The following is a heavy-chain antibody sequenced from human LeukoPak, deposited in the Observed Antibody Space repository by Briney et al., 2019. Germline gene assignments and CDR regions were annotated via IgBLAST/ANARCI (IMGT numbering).Heavy chain of an antibody. J-gene: IGHJ2*01. CDR1: GGSISSSSYY. CDR2: IYYSGST. Sequence: SETLSLTRTVSGGSISSSSYYWGWIRQPPGKGLEWIGSIYYSGSTYYNPSLKSRVTISVDTSKNQFSLKLSSVTAADTAVYYCARPYDSSGYYYGPYWYFDLWGRGTLVTVSS. V-gene: IGHV4-39*07. D-gene: IGHD3-22*01. CDR3: ARPYDSSGYYYGPYWYFDL.